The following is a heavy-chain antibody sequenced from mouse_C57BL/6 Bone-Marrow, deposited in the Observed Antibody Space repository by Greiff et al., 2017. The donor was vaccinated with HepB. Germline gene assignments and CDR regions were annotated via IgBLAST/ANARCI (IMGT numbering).Heavy chain of an antibody. V-gene: IGHV1-18*01. J-gene: IGHJ3*01. Sequence: VQLKESGPELVKPGASVKIPCKASGYTFTDYNMDWVKQSHGKSLEWIGDINPNNGGTIYNQKFKGKATLTVDKSSSTAYMELRSLTSEDTAVYYCARSDYDYPSFAYWGQGTLVTVSA. CDR1: GYTFTDYN. CDR3: ARSDYDYPSFAY. D-gene: IGHD2-4*01. CDR2: INPNNGGT.